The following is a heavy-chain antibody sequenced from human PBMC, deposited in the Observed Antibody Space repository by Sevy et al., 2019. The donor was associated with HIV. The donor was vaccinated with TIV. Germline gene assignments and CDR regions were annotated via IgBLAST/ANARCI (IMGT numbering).Heavy chain of an antibody. CDR1: GFTFGDYA. Sequence: GGSLRLSCAGSGFTFGDYAMHWVRQVPGKGLEWVSGISWNSGALDHADSVRGRFTISRDNAKSSLYLQMISLRLEDTALYYCARAQGYCVVERCYGGSVKAFDFWGQGTMVTVSS. V-gene: IGHV3-9*01. CDR3: ARAQGYCVVERCYGGSVKAFDF. D-gene: IGHD2-15*01. CDR2: ISWNSGAL. J-gene: IGHJ3*01.